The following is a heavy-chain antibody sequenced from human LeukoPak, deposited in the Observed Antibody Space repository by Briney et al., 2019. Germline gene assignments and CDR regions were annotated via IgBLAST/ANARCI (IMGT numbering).Heavy chain of an antibody. CDR2: ISSSSSYI. V-gene: IGHV3-21*01. CDR1: GFTFSSYS. Sequence: GGSLRLSCAASGFTFSSYSMNWVRQAPGKGLEWVSSISSSSSYIYYADSVKGRFTISRDNAKNSLYLQMNSLRAEDTAVYYCARYFSLDIVAYKDVWGKGTTVTVSS. D-gene: IGHD5-12*01. J-gene: IGHJ6*04. CDR3: ARYFSLDIVAYKDV.